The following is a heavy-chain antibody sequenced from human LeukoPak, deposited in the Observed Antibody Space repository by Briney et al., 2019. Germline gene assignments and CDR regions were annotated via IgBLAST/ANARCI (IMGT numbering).Heavy chain of an antibody. CDR3: AASYISGFPEIDY. V-gene: IGHV4-61*01. J-gene: IGHJ4*02. CDR2: VYYSGST. D-gene: IGHD6-19*01. Sequence: SETLSLTCTVSGGSVSSGNYYWRWIRQPPGKGLEWIGYVYYSGSTKYNPSLKSRVTISGDTSKNQFCLKVSSVTAADTAVYYCAASYISGFPEIDYWGQGTLVTVSS. CDR1: GGSVSSGNYY.